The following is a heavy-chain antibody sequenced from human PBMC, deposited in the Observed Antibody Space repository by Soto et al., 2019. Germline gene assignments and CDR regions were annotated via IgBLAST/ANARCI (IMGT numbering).Heavy chain of an antibody. CDR1: GGSISSSSYY. Sequence: SETLSLTCTVSGGSISSSSYYWGWIRQPPGKGLEWIGSIYYSGSTYYNPSLRSRVTISVDTSKNQFSLKLSSVTAADTAVYYCASNPDYYDSSGYMDYWGQGTLVTVSS. D-gene: IGHD3-22*01. V-gene: IGHV4-39*01. J-gene: IGHJ4*02. CDR3: ASNPDYYDSSGYMDY. CDR2: IYYSGST.